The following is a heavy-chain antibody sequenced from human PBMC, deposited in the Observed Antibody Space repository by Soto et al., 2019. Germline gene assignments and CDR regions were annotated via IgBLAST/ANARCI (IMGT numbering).Heavy chain of an antibody. CDR2: IYYSGST. Sequence: SETLSLTCTVSGGSISSYYWSWIRQPPGKGLEWIGYIYYSGSTNYNPSLKSRVTISVDTSKNQFSLKLSSVTAADTAVYYCARGNYQYDFWCGYYMYYFDYWGQGTLVTVSS. CDR3: ARGNYQYDFWCGYYMYYFDY. D-gene: IGHD3-3*01. V-gene: IGHV4-59*01. CDR1: GGSISSYY. J-gene: IGHJ4*02.